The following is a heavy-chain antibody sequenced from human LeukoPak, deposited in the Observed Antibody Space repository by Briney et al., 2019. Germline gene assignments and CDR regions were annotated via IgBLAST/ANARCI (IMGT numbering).Heavy chain of an antibody. D-gene: IGHD3-22*01. V-gene: IGHV3-74*01. CDR1: GFTFSSYW. J-gene: IGHJ4*02. Sequence: GGSLRLSCAASGFTFSSYWMHWVRQAPGKGLVWVSRINSDGSSTSYEDSVKGRFTISRDNAKNTLYLQMNSLRAEDTAVYYCARGGYYYDSSGSNPFDYWGQGTLVTVSS. CDR2: INSDGSST. CDR3: ARGGYYYDSSGSNPFDY.